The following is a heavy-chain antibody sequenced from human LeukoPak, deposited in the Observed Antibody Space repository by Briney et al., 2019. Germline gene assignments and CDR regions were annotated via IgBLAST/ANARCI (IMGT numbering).Heavy chain of an antibody. CDR2: IRYSGST. CDR1: AGSISSSSYF. J-gene: IGHJ4*02. V-gene: IGHV4-39*01. D-gene: IGHD2-15*01. CDR3: ARHGYCSGGSCFDY. Sequence: SETLSLTCTVSAGSISSSSYFWGWFRQPPGKGLEWIGTIRYSGSTYYSPSLKSRVTIYVDVSKNHVSLKLTSVTAADTAVYYCARHGYCSGGSCFDYWGQGTLVTVSS.